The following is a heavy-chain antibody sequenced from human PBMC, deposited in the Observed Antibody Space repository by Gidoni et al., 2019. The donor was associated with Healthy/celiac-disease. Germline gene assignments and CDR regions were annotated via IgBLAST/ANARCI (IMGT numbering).Heavy chain of an antibody. CDR3: ARPTPDYGGDDAFDI. J-gene: IGHJ3*02. D-gene: IGHD4-17*01. CDR1: GWSFCGYY. Sequence: QMQLQQWGAGLLKPSEPLSLTCAVYGWSFCGYYWSWIRQPPGKGLEWIGEINHSVSTNYNPSLKSRVTISVDTSKNQFSLKLSSVTAADTAVYYCARPTPDYGGDDAFDIWGQGTMVTVSS. V-gene: IGHV4-34*01. CDR2: INHSVST.